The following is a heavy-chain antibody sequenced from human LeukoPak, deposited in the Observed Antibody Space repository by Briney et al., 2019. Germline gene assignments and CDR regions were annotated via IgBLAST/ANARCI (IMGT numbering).Heavy chain of an antibody. J-gene: IGHJ5*02. CDR3: ARVEKYTSSGPTDP. V-gene: IGHV4-34*01. CDR2: INHSGST. Sequence: MTSETLSLTCAVYGGSFSGYYWSWIRQPPGKGLEWIGEINHSGSTNYNPSLKSRVTISVDTSKNQFSLKLTSVTAADTAVYYCARVEKYTSSGPTDPWGQGTLVTVSS. CDR1: GGSFSGYY. D-gene: IGHD6-13*01.